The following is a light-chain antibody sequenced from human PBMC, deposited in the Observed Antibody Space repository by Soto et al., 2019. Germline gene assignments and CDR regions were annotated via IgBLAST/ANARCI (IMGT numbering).Light chain of an antibody. CDR1: QGISNY. CDR2: AAS. Sequence: DIQMTQSPSSLSASVGDRVTITCRASQGISNYLAWYQQKPGKVPKLLIYAASTLQSGVPSRFSGSGSGTDFTITISRLPPEDVATYYCQEYNSYWTFGQGTKVDIK. V-gene: IGKV1-27*01. CDR3: QEYNSYWT. J-gene: IGKJ1*01.